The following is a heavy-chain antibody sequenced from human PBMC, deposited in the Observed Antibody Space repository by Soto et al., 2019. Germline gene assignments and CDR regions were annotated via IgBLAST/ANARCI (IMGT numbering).Heavy chain of an antibody. CDR2: IIPIFGTA. CDR1: GYTFTSYG. V-gene: IGHV1-69*13. J-gene: IGHJ4*02. Sequence: SVKVSCKASGYTFTSYGISWVRQAPGQGLEWMGGIIPIFGTANYAQKFQGRVTITADESTSTAYMELSSLRSEDTAVYYCARDLSEYSSSYLDYWGQVTLVTVSS. D-gene: IGHD6-6*01. CDR3: ARDLSEYSSSYLDY.